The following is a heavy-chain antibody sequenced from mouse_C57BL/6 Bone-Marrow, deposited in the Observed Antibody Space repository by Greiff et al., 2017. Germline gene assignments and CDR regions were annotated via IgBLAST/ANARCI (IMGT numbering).Heavy chain of an antibody. CDR1: GFTFSSYG. CDR3: ARHGYDYAWFAY. V-gene: IGHV5-6*01. D-gene: IGHD2-4*01. J-gene: IGHJ3*01. Sequence: EVQVVQSGGDLVKPGGSLKLSCAASGFTFSSYGMSWVRQTPDKRLEWVGTISSGGSYTDYPDSVTGRYTITRDNAKNTPYLQMSSLKSEDTAMYYYARHGYDYAWFAYWGQGTLVTVSA. CDR2: ISSGGSYT.